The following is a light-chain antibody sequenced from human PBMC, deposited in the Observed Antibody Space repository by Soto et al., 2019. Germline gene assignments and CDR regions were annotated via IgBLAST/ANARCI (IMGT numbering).Light chain of an antibody. CDR1: QDISNY. CDR2: DAS. J-gene: IGKJ2*01. Sequence: DIQMTQSPSSLSASVGDRVTITCQASQDISNYLNWYQQKPGKAPKLLIYDASSLETGVPSRFSGSGSGTDFTLTISSLHPEDIATYYCQQYDNLPYTFGQGTKLEIK. CDR3: QQYDNLPYT. V-gene: IGKV1-33*01.